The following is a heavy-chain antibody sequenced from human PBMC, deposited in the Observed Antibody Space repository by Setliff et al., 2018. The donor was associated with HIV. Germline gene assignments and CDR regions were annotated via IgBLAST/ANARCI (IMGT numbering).Heavy chain of an antibody. CDR1: GFTFSNYG. Sequence: GGSLRLSCAAFGFTFSNYGMHWVRQAPGKGLEWVAFLRFDGSNKSYGDSVKGRFTISRDNSKNTLYVQMNSLRAEDTAVYYCAKVFVFGVDAFDIWGQGTMVTVSS. CDR2: LRFDGSNK. CDR3: AKVFVFGVDAFDI. D-gene: IGHD3-10*02. J-gene: IGHJ3*02. V-gene: IGHV3-30*02.